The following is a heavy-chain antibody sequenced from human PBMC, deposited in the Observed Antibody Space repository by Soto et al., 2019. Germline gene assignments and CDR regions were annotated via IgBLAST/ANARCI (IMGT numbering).Heavy chain of an antibody. J-gene: IGHJ4*02. V-gene: IGHV3-21*01. CDR3: AREDSIIIPAVSDF. CDR2: VSKSDYT. CDR1: GFTFNNYG. Sequence: PGGSLRLSCAVSGFTFNNYGINWVRQAPGKGLEWVSSVSKSDYTYYSDSVKGRFTISGDNAKNSVSLQMNTLRAEDTAVYYCAREDSIIIPAVSDFWGQGTLVTVSS. D-gene: IGHD2-2*01.